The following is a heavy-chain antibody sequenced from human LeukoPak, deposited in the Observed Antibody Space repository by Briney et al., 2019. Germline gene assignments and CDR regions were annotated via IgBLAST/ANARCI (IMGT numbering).Heavy chain of an antibody. CDR2: INWNSGSI. CDR3: AIDRGSTRYYYYGMDV. D-gene: IGHD2-2*01. V-gene: IGHV3-9*01. J-gene: IGHJ6*02. Sequence: PGRSLRLSCAASGFTFDDYAMHWVRQAPGKGLEWVSGINWNSGSIDYADSVKGRFTIFRDNAKNSLYLQMNSLRAEDTALYFCAIDRGSTRYYYYGMDVWGQGTTVTVSS. CDR1: GFTFDDYA.